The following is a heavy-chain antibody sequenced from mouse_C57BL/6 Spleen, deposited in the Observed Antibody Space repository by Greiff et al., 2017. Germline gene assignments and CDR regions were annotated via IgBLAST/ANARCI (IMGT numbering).Heavy chain of an antibody. Sequence: QVQLQQSGAELVRPGASVTLSCKASGYTFTDYEMHWVKQTPVHGLEWIGAIDPETGGTAYNQKFKGKAILTADKSSSTAYMELRSLTSEDSAVYYCTRRGIYYYGLDYWGQGTTLTVSS. CDR2: IDPETGGT. CDR3: TRRGIYYYGLDY. V-gene: IGHV1-15*01. D-gene: IGHD1-1*01. J-gene: IGHJ2*01. CDR1: GYTFTDYE.